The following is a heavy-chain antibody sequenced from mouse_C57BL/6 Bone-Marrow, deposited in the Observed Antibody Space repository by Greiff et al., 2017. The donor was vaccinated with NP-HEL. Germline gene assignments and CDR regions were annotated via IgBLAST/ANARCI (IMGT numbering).Heavy chain of an antibody. CDR1: GYSFTGYY. CDR3: ARGGPGRDFDY. CDR2: INPSTGGT. D-gene: IGHD3-3*01. Sequence: EVQLQQSGPELVKPGASVKISCKASGYSFTGYYMNWVKQSPEKSLEWIGEINPSTGGTTYNQKFKAKATLTVDKSSSTAYMQLKSLTSEDSAVYYCARGGPGRDFDYWGQGTTLTVSS. V-gene: IGHV1-42*01. J-gene: IGHJ2*01.